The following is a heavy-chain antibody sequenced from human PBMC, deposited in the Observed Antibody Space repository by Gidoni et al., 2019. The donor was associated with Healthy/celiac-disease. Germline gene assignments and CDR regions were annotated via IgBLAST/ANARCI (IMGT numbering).Heavy chain of an antibody. CDR1: GCSIRRGGYS. CDR2: IYHSGST. CDR3: ARAPSTVTTRRPPYFDY. V-gene: IGHV4-30-2*01. Sequence: HLQLQESGSGLVKPSQTLSLTCAVPGCSIRRGGYSWSWIRQPPGKGLEWIGYIYHSGSTYYNPSLKSRVTISVDRSKNQFSLKLSSVTAADTAVYYCARAPSTVTTRRPPYFDYWGQGTLVTVSS. D-gene: IGHD4-17*01. J-gene: IGHJ4*02.